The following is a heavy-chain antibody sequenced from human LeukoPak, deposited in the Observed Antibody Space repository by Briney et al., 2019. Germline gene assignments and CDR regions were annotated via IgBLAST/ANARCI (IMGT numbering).Heavy chain of an antibody. D-gene: IGHD3-10*02. V-gene: IGHV4-39*01. J-gene: IGHJ5*02. CDR3: VRHQVRTMLNS. CDR1: GVSTISNTDY. CDR2: MSHCGTP. Sequence: PSETLSLTCRVSGVSTISNTDYWGWVRQPPGNDLEWIGSMSHCGTPDYNASLRRRVAMSVDTSKNQVSLKLNYVTAADTAVYYCVRHQVRTMLNSWGQGTLVTVSS.